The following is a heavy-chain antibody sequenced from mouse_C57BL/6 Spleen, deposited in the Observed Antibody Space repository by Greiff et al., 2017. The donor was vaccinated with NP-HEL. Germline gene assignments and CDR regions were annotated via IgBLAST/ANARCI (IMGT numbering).Heavy chain of an antibody. CDR1: GYTFTEYT. Sequence: QVQLKESGAELVKPGASVKLSCKASGYTFTEYTIHWVKQRSGQGLEWIGWFYPGSGSIKYNEKFKDKATLTADKSSSTVYMELSRLTSEDSAVYFCARQSTGKYYFDYWGQGTTLTVSS. CDR2: FYPGSGSI. CDR3: ARQSTGKYYFDY. V-gene: IGHV1-62-2*01. J-gene: IGHJ2*01. D-gene: IGHD4-1*02.